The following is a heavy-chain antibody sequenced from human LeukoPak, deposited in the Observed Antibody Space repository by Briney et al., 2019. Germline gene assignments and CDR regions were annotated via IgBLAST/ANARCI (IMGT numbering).Heavy chain of an antibody. V-gene: IGHV4-34*01. CDR3: ARGIAAAGIAAYDY. CDR2: INHSGST. Sequence: SETLSLACAVYGGSFSGYYWSWIRQPPGKGLEWIGEINHSGSTNYNPSLKSRVTISVDTSKNQFSLKLSSVTAADTAVYYCARGIAAAGIAAYDYWGQGTLVTVSS. D-gene: IGHD6-13*01. CDR1: GGSFSGYY. J-gene: IGHJ4*02.